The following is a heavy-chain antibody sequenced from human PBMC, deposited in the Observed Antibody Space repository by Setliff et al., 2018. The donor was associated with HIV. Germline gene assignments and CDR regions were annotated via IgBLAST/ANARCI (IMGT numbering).Heavy chain of an antibody. CDR1: DGSISTGSYY. CDR2: IYSSGIT. J-gene: IGHJ4*02. V-gene: IGHV4-61*02. D-gene: IGHD2-8*01. Sequence: KPSETLSLTCTVADGSISTGSYYWSWVRQPAGKGLEWIGRIYSSGITNYTPSLESRVIISKDTSKNQFSLTLKSVTAADMAMYFCARESPDGLDYWGPGTLVTV. CDR3: ARESPDGLDY.